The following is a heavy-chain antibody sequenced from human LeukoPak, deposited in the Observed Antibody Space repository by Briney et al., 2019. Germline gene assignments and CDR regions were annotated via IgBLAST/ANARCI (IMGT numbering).Heavy chain of an antibody. J-gene: IGHJ6*03. V-gene: IGHV3-48*01. CDR1: GFTLSNYW. Sequence: GGSLRLSCAVSGFTLSNYWMHWVRQAPGKGLEWVSYISSSSSTIYYADSVKGRFTISRDNAKNSLYLQMNSLRAEDTAVYYCASLSGSYPIQSDYYYYYMDVWGKGTTVTVSS. CDR2: ISSSSSTI. CDR3: ASLSGSYPIQSDYYYYYMDV. D-gene: IGHD1-26*01.